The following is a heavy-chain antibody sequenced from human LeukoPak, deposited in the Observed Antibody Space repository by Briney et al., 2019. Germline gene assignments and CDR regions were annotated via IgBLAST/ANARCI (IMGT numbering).Heavy chain of an antibody. CDR3: ARASVAGYTWFDP. D-gene: IGHD6-19*01. CDR2: ISISTSYI. CDR1: GFIFSDYS. Sequence: GGSLRLSCAASGFIFSDYSMIWVRQAPGKGLEWVASISISTSYIDYADSVKGRFTISRDNAKNSLYLQMNSLRAEDTAVYYCARASVAGYTWFDPWGQGTLVTVSS. J-gene: IGHJ5*02. V-gene: IGHV3-21*01.